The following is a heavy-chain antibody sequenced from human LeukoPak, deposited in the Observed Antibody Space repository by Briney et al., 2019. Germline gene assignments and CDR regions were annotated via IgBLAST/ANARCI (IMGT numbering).Heavy chain of an antibody. Sequence: SVKVSCKASGGTFSSYAISWVRQAPGQGLKWMGRIIPIFGTANYAQKFQGRVTITTDESTSTAYMELSSLRSEDTAVYYCARREMIVGEAVDYWGQGTLVTVSS. V-gene: IGHV1-69*05. CDR2: IIPIFGTA. D-gene: IGHD3-22*01. CDR3: ARREMIVGEAVDY. CDR1: GGTFSSYA. J-gene: IGHJ4*02.